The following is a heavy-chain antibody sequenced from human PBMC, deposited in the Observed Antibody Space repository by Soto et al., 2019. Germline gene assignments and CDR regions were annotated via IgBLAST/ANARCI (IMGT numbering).Heavy chain of an antibody. CDR3: ARVTPFYYGSGRYVEI. J-gene: IGHJ3*02. V-gene: IGHV4-59*01. D-gene: IGHD3-10*01. CDR2: IYYSGST. Sequence: QVQLQESGPGLVKPSETLSLTCTVSGGSISSYYWSWIRQPPGKGLEWIGYIYYSGSTNFNPSLKSRVTISVDTSKNQFSLKLSSVTAADTAVYYCARVTPFYYGSGRYVEIWGQGTMVTVSS. CDR1: GGSISSYY.